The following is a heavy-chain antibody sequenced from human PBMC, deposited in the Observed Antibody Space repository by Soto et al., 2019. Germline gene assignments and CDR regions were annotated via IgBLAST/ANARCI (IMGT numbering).Heavy chain of an antibody. CDR3: ARVDGTRYCCTTSCYSGWFDP. V-gene: IGHV4-31*03. Sequence: QVQLQESGPGLVKPSQTLSLTCTVSGGSISSGGYYWSWIRQHPGKGLEWIGNIYYSGSTYYNPSLKSRVTISVDTSKNQFSLKLSSVTAADTAVYYCARVDGTRYCCTTSCYSGWFDPWGQGTLVTVSS. CDR2: IYYSGST. J-gene: IGHJ5*02. CDR1: GGSISSGGYY. D-gene: IGHD2-2*01.